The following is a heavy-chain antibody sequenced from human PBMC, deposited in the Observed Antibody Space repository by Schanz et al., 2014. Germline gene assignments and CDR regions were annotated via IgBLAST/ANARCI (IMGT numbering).Heavy chain of an antibody. CDR1: GFTFSFSG. J-gene: IGHJ6*02. Sequence: QVQLVESGGGVVQPGGSLRLSCAASGFTFSFSGMQWVRQAPGKGLEWVSTIRTSASDTFYADSVKGRFTISRDNSQNSLYLQMNSLRAEDTAVYYCARQRSYFYAMDVWGQGTTVTVSS. CDR3: ARQRSYFYAMDV. V-gene: IGHV3-NL1*01. CDR2: IRTSASDT.